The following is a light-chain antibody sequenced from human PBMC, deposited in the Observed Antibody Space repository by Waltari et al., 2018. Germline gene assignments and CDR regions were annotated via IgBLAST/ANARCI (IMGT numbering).Light chain of an antibody. V-gene: IGLV4-69*01. Sequence: QLVLTQSPSAYASLGASVKLTCTMSSGHSSNIIAWLQQQPEKGPRYLMKVNSDGSHSKGDEIPDRFSGSSSGAERYLTISTVQSEDEADYYCQTGGHGTWVFGGGTKLTVL. CDR2: VNSDGSH. CDR3: QTGGHGTWV. J-gene: IGLJ3*02. CDR1: SGHSSNI.